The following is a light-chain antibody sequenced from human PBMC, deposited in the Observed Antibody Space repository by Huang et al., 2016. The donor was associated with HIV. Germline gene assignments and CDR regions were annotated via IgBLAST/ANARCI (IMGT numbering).Light chain of an antibody. J-gene: IGKJ2*01. Sequence: EIVLTQSPATLSLSPGQRATLSCRASQSIGKYLAWYQQRPGQPPRLLIYDASNRATGIPTRFSDRGSGTDFTLTISSLEPEDFAVYYCHQRSNWLPYTFGQGTKLEIK. CDR1: QSIGKY. CDR3: HQRSNWLPYT. V-gene: IGKV3-11*01. CDR2: DAS.